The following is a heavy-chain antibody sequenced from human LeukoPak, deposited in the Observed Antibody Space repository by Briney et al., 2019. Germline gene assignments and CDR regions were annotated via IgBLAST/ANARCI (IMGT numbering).Heavy chain of an antibody. CDR3: ARDAPAKEGDYYCGMDV. CDR2: IYYSGST. D-gene: IGHD2-2*01. J-gene: IGHJ6*02. CDR1: GASVSSGSYY. V-gene: IGHV4-61*01. Sequence: SETLSLTCTVSGASVSSGSYYWSWIRQPPGKGLEWIGYIYYSGSTNYNPSLKSRVTISVDTSKNQFSLKLSSVTAADTAVYYCARDAPAKEGDYYCGMDVWGQGTTVTVS.